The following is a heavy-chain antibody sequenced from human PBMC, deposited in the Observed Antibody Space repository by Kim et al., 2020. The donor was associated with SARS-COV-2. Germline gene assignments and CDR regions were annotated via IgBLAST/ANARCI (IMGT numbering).Heavy chain of an antibody. CDR1: GFTFSSYA. Sequence: GGSLRLSCAASGFTFSSYAMHWVRQAPGKGLEWVAVISYDGSNKDYADSVKGRFTISRDNSKNTLYLQMNSLRAEDTAVYYCARDGGAAMVVSLVDYWGQGPLVTVSS. CDR2: ISYDGSNK. CDR3: ARDGGAAMVVSLVDY. D-gene: IGHD5-18*01. J-gene: IGHJ4*02. V-gene: IGHV3-30*04.